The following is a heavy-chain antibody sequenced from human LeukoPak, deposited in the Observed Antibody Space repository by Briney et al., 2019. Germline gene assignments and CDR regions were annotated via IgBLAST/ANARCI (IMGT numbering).Heavy chain of an antibody. CDR1: RYTFTDYY. Sequence: ASVKVSCKTSRYTFTDYYMHWVRQAPGQGLEWMGWISPKRGDTKYAQKFQVRVTMTRDTSISTAYMELSSLRSDDTAVYYCARGVATSRTSSFDYWGQGTLVTVSS. J-gene: IGHJ4*02. D-gene: IGHD5-12*01. CDR3: ARGVATSRTSSFDY. V-gene: IGHV1-2*02. CDR2: ISPKRGDT.